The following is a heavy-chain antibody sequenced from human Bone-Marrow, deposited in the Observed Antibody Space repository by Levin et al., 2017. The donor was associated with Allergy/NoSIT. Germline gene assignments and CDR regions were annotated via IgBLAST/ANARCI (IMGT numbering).Heavy chain of an antibody. V-gene: IGHV3-11*01. Sequence: GESLKISCAASGFTFSDYYMSWIRQAPGKGLEWVSYISSSGSTIYYADSVKGRFTISRDNAKNSLYLQMNSLRAEDTAVYYCAREGDGYNHRAFDYWGQGTLVTVSS. CDR2: ISSSGSTI. D-gene: IGHD5-24*01. CDR1: GFTFSDYY. J-gene: IGHJ4*02. CDR3: AREGDGYNHRAFDY.